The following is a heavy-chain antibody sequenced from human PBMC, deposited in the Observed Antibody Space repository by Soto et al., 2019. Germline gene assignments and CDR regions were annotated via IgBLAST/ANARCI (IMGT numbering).Heavy chain of an antibody. CDR2: IVVGSGNT. CDR1: GFTFTSSA. Sequence: SVXVSCKASGFTFTSSAVQWVRQPRGQRLEWIGWIVVGSGNTNYAQKFQERVTITRDMSTSTAYMELSSLRSEDTAVYYCAADVAGTTVDYWGQGTLVTVSS. CDR3: AADVAGTTVDY. J-gene: IGHJ4*02. D-gene: IGHD1-1*01. V-gene: IGHV1-58*01.